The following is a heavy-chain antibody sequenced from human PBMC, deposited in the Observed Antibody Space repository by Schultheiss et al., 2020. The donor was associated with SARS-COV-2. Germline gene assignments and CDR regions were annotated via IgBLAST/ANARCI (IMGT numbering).Heavy chain of an antibody. Sequence: SETLSLTCAVSGGSISSGYYWGWIRQPPGKGLEWIGIVSHSGSSFYSPSLQSRVTISIDTSNNQFSLQLSSVTAADTAVYYCAREVDTGGSDPWGQGTLVTVSS. J-gene: IGHJ5*02. CDR3: AREVDTGGSDP. CDR1: GGSISSGYY. D-gene: IGHD5-18*01. CDR2: VSHSGSS. V-gene: IGHV4-38-2*02.